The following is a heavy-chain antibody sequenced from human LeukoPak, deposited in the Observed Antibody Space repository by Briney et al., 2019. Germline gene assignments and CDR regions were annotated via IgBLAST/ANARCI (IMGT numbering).Heavy chain of an antibody. Sequence: SETLSLTCTVSGGSISSSSYYWSWIRQHPGKGLEWIGYIYYSGSTYYNPSLKSRVTISVDTSKNQFSLKLSSVTAADTAVYYCARDPASPYYYYGMDVWGQGTTVTVSS. CDR1: GGSISSSSYY. CDR3: ARDPASPYYYYGMDV. J-gene: IGHJ6*02. V-gene: IGHV4-31*03. CDR2: IYYSGST.